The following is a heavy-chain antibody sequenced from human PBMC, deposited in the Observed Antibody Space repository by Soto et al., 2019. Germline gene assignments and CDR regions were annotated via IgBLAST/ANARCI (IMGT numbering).Heavy chain of an antibody. J-gene: IGHJ4*02. CDR3: ARGRLHLGELSFNYLDF. V-gene: IGHV4-34*01. Sequence: SSETLSLTCAVYGWSFSDYFWSWIRQPPGKGLEWIGEINHSGSANYIPSLRSRVTISVDTSKNQFSLKLNSVTAADTAVYYCARGRLHLGELSFNYLDFWGQGTLVTVSS. CDR2: INHSGSA. D-gene: IGHD3-16*02. CDR1: GWSFSDYF.